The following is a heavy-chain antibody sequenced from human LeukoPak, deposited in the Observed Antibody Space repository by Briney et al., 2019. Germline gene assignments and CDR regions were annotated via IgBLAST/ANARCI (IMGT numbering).Heavy chain of an antibody. CDR2: FDPEDGET. CDR1: GYTLTELS. V-gene: IGHV1-24*01. Sequence: GASVKVSCKVSGYTLTELSMHWVRQAPGKGLEWMGGFDPEDGETIYAQKFQGRVTMTEDTSTDTAYMELGSLRSEDTAVYYCATGARWFGELRDYWGQEPWSPSPQ. CDR3: ATGARWFGELRDY. J-gene: IGHJ4*01. D-gene: IGHD3-10*01.